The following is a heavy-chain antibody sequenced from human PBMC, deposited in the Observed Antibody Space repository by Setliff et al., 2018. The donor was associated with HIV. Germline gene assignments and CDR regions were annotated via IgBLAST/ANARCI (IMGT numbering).Heavy chain of an antibody. CDR1: GYTFINYH. V-gene: IGHV1-18*01. CDR3: ARVPVSNYYYYMDV. J-gene: IGHJ6*03. CDR2: ISASSVNT. Sequence: ASVKVSCKASGYTFINYHIIWVRQAPGQGLEWVGSISASSVNTNYTQGRVTMTTDISTNTAYMELRSLRSADSAVYYCARVPVSNYYYYMDVWGKGGSPSP.